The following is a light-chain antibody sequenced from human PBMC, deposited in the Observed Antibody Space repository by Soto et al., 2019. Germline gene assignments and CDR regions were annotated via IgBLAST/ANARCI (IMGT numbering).Light chain of an antibody. Sequence: EIVMTQSPATLSVSPGERATLSCRDRRSVSSNLAWYQQKPGQAPRLLIYGAVTRATCSPARFSGSGSVTEFTLTISSLQSEDFAVYYCQQYNNWSGTFGQGTKVDIK. CDR2: GAV. CDR1: RSVSSN. V-gene: IGKV3-15*01. J-gene: IGKJ1*01. CDR3: QQYNNWSGT.